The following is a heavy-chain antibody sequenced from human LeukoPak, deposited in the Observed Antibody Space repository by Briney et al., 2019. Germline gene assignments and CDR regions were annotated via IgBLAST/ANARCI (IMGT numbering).Heavy chain of an antibody. J-gene: IGHJ5*02. CDR3: AKSTYDFWSGPGFDP. V-gene: IGHV3-43*01. CDR2: ISWDGGST. D-gene: IGHD3-3*01. Sequence: PSGGSLRLSCAASGFTFDDYTMHWVRQAPGKGLEWVSLISWDGGSTYYADSMKGRFTISRDNSKNTLYPQMNSLRAEDTAVYYCAKSTYDFWSGPGFDPWGQGTLVTVSS. CDR1: GFTFDDYT.